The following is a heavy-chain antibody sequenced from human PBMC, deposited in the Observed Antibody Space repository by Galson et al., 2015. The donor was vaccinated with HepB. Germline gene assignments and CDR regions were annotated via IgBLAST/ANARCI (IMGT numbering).Heavy chain of an antibody. CDR2: IKEDGSET. CDR1: GFTLSDCW. J-gene: IGHJ4*02. CDR3: ARERDRSSSGSLLNY. D-gene: IGHD6-6*01. Sequence: SLRLSCAAFGFTLSDCWMSWVRRAPGKGLEWVANIKEDGSETHYVDSVKGRFIISRDNAKNSLYLRISSLRAEDTAVYYCARERDRSSSGSLLNYWGQGTLVTVSS. V-gene: IGHV3-7*03.